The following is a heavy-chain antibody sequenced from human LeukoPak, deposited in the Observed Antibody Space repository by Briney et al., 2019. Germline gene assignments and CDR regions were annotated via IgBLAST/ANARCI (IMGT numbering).Heavy chain of an antibody. J-gene: IGHJ4*02. D-gene: IGHD3-22*01. CDR2: IRYDGGNK. Sequence: GGSLRLSCAASGFTFSSYGMHWVRQAPGKGLEWVAFIRYDGGNKYYADSVKGRFTISRDNSKNTLYLQMNSLRAEDTAVYYCAKDGAYYDSSGYYLDFDYWGQGTLVTVSS. V-gene: IGHV3-30*02. CDR3: AKDGAYYDSSGYYLDFDY. CDR1: GFTFSSYG.